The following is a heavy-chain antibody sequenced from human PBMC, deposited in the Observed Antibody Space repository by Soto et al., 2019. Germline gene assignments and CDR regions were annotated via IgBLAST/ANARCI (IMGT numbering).Heavy chain of an antibody. V-gene: IGHV1-2*04. J-gene: IGHJ4*02. Sequence: SVKVSCKASGYTFTNHYLHWVRQAPGQGLQWMGWINPSSGDTNYAQQFQGLVTMTRDTSISTAYMELRSLRSDDTAVYYCARERYSDYNLFDYWGQGALVTVSS. CDR1: GYTFTNHY. D-gene: IGHD5-12*01. CDR3: ARERYSDYNLFDY. CDR2: INPSSGDT.